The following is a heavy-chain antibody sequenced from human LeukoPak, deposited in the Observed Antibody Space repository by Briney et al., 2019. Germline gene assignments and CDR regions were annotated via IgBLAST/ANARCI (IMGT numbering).Heavy chain of an antibody. D-gene: IGHD5-24*01. J-gene: IGHJ6*02. V-gene: IGHV4-59*08. CDR2: IYYSGST. CDR3: ARHGRDGYNWYYYYGMDV. CDR1: GGSISSYY. Sequence: SETLSLTCTVSGGSISSYYWSWIRQPAGKGLEWIGYIYYSGSTNYNPSLKSRVTISVDTSKNQFSLKLSSVTAADTAVYYCARHGRDGYNWYYYYGMDVWGQGTTVTVSS.